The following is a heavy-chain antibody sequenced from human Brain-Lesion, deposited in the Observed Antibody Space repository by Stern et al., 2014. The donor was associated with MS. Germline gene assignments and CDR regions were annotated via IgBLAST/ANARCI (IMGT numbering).Heavy chain of an antibody. J-gene: IGHJ5*01. CDR1: GFTFSNYW. V-gene: IGHV3-74*02. D-gene: IGHD3-10*01. CDR3: ARGERWFDS. CDR2: VNNDGRRT. Sequence: EAQLVESGGGLVQPGGSLRLSWAASGFTFSNYWMHWVRQAPGKGLVWVSRVNNDGRRTSYADSVKGRFTMSRDNAKNTLYLQMNSLRVEDTAIYYCARGERWFDSWGQGTLVTVSS.